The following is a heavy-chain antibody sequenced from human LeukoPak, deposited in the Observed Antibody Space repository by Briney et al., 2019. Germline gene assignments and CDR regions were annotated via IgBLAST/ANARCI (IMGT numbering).Heavy chain of an antibody. J-gene: IGHJ4*02. CDR3: ARAAGWYYGSGSYNY. V-gene: IGHV4-34*01. D-gene: IGHD3-10*01. Sequence: SETLSLTCAVYGGSFSGYYWSWIRQPPGKGLEWIGEINHSGSTNYNPSLKSRVTISVDTSKNQFSLKLSSVTAADTAVYYCARAAGWYYGSGSYNYWGQGTLVTVSS. CDR2: INHSGST. CDR1: GGSFSGYY.